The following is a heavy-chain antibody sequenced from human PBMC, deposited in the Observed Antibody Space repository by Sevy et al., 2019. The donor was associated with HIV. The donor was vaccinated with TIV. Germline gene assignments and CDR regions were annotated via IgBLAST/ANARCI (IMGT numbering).Heavy chain of an antibody. CDR3: ARRNLGGSYRHFDY. CDR1: GYTFTGYY. Sequence: ASVKVSCKAYGYTFTGYYMHWVRQAPGQGLEWMGWINPNSGGTNYAQKFQGRVTMTRDTSISTAYMELSRLRSDDTAVYYCARRNLGGSYRHFDYWGQGTLVTVSS. D-gene: IGHD1-26*01. V-gene: IGHV1-2*02. CDR2: INPNSGGT. J-gene: IGHJ4*02.